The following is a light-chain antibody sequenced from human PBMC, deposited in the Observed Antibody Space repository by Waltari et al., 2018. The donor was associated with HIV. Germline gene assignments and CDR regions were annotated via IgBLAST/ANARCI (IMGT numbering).Light chain of an antibody. V-gene: IGKV4-1*01. Sequence: DIVMTQSPDSLAVSLGERATINCKSSQTVLYTSNNINYLAWYQQKPGQPLKLSIYGASTGESGVPNRFSGSGAGTDFTLTISSLQAEDGAVYFCQQYYSVPPTFGQGTKVEIK. CDR1: QTVLYTSNNINY. CDR3: QQYYSVPPT. J-gene: IGKJ1*01. CDR2: GAS.